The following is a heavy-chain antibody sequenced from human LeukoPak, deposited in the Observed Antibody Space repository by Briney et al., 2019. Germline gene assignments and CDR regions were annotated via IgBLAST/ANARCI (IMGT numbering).Heavy chain of an antibody. CDR1: GFTFISYG. CDR2: ISGSGGST. Sequence: GGTLRLSCAASGFTFISYGMSWVRQAPGKGLEWVSAISGSGGSTYYADSVKGRFTISRDDARSSVYLQLRSLRAEDTALYFCARGRGWVDHWGQGTLVTVSS. D-gene: IGHD3-16*01. CDR3: ARGRGWVDH. J-gene: IGHJ4*02. V-gene: IGHV3-23*01.